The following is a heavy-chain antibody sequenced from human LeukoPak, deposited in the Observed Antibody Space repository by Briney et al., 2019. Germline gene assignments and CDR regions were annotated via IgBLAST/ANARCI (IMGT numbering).Heavy chain of an antibody. CDR1: GFTVSSNS. V-gene: IGHV3-53*01. CDR3: AKSRWLSPFDY. D-gene: IGHD3-22*01. J-gene: IGHJ4*02. CDR2: IYSGTI. Sequence: GGSLRLSCTVSGFTVSSNSMSWVRQAPGKGLEWVSFIYSGTIHYSDSVKGRFTISRDNSKNTLYLQMNSLRAEDTAVYYCAKSRWLSPFDYWGQGTLVTVSS.